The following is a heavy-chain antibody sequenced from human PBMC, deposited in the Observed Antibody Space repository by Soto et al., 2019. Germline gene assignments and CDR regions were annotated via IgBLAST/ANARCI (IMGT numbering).Heavy chain of an antibody. CDR2: ISAYNGNT. V-gene: IGHV1-18*01. D-gene: IGHD2-15*01. CDR1: GYTFTSYG. Sequence: ASVKVSCKASGYTFTSYGISWVRQAPGQGLEWMGWISAYNGNTNYAQKLQGRVTMTTDTSTSTAYMGLRSLRSDDTAVYYCARVFSSGGTSVTFQHWGQGTLVTVSS. CDR3: ARVFSSGGTSVTFQH. J-gene: IGHJ1*01.